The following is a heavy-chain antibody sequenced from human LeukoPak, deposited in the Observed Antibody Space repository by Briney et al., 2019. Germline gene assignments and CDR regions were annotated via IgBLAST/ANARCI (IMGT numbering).Heavy chain of an antibody. V-gene: IGHV1-2*02. Sequence: ASVKLSCKASGYTFTGYYLHWVRQAPGQGLEWMGWINFNSGDTRYAQEFQGRVTITRDTSITTAYMELSGLRSDDTAVYYCAREASKYHDYWGQGTLVTVSS. CDR2: INFNSGDT. D-gene: IGHD2-2*01. J-gene: IGHJ4*02. CDR3: AREASKYHDY. CDR1: GYTFTGYY.